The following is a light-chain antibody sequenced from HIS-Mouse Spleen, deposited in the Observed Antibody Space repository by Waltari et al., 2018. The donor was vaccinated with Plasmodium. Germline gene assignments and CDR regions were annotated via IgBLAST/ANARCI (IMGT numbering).Light chain of an antibody. CDR3: QQYNNWSFT. CDR1: QSVSSN. V-gene: IGKV3-15*01. CDR2: GAS. J-gene: IGKJ3*01. Sequence: EIVMTQSPAPLSVSPGERATLSCSASQSVSSNLAWYQQKPGQAPRLLIYGASTRATGIPARFSGSGSGTEFTLTISSLQSEDFAVYYCQQYNNWSFTFGPGTKVDIK.